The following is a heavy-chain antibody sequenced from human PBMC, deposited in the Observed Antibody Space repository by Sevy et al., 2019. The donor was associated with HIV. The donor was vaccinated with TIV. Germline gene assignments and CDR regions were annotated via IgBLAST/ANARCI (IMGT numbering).Heavy chain of an antibody. CDR2: IYYSVST. D-gene: IGHD1-26*01. CDR3: ARHGKEDWFDP. V-gene: IGHV4-59*08. J-gene: IGHJ5*02. Sequence: SETLSLTCTVSGGSISSYYWSWIRQPPGKGLEWIGYIYYSVSTNYNPSLKSRVTISVDTSKNQFSLKLNSVTAADTAVYYCARHGKEDWFDPWGQGTLVTVSS. CDR1: GGSISSYY.